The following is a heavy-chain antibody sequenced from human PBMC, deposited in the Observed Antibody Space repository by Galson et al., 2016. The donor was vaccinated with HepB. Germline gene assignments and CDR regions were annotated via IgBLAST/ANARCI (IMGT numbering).Heavy chain of an antibody. CDR1: GFTFSSYA. CDR3: AKDSSGWYWFPFDY. V-gene: IGHV3-23*01. D-gene: IGHD6-19*01. J-gene: IGHJ4*02. CDR2: ISGSGGST. Sequence: SLRLSCAASGFTFSSYAMSWVRQAPGKGLEWVSTISGSGGSTYYADSVKGRFTTSRDNSKNTLYLQMNSLRAEDTAVYYCAKDSSGWYWFPFDYWGQGTLVTVSS.